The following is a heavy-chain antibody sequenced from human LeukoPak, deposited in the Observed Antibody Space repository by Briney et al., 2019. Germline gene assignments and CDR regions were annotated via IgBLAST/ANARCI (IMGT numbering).Heavy chain of an antibody. CDR1: GYAFNIYD. CDR3: AVHLPGDYLDR. V-gene: IGHV1-8*01. CDR2: MNPDSGNT. Sequence: GASVKVSCKASGYAFNIYDINWVRQATGQGLEWMGWMNPDSGNTGFAQKFQGRVTMTRNTSITTAYMELSRLRFEDTAVYYCAVHLPGDYLDRGGQGTLVTVSS. J-gene: IGHJ4*02.